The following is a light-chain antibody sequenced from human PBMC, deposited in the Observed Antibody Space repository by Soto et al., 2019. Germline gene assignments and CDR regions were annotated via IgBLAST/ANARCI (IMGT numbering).Light chain of an antibody. Sequence: EIVLTQSPATLSLSPGERTTLSCRASQSVRSSSAWYQHQPGQAPRLLIFDASNRATGIPARFSGRGSGTDFTLTISSLEPEDFVVYYCQQRSNWPGTFGQGTKVDIK. CDR1: QSVRSS. CDR3: QQRSNWPGT. V-gene: IGKV3-11*01. J-gene: IGKJ1*01. CDR2: DAS.